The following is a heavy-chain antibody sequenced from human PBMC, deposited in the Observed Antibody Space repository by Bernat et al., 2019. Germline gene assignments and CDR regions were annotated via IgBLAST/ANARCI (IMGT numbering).Heavy chain of an antibody. CDR1: KYTFTSYT. Sequence: QVQLVQSGAEVKKPGASVQVSCKASKYTFTSYTIHWVRQVPGQRLEWMGWINTGNGHTQYSQKFQGRVTITRDTSASTAYMELNSLTSEDTAVYYCAREEGVIGKWNCPFFAYWGQGALVIVSS. J-gene: IGHJ4*02. CDR3: AREEGVIGKWNCPFFAY. D-gene: IGHD3-10*01. V-gene: IGHV1-3*04. CDR2: INTGNGHT.